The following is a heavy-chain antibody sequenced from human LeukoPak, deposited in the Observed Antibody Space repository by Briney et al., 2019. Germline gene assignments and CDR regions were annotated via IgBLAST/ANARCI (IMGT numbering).Heavy chain of an antibody. CDR3: AREGYDILTGYYIIDY. D-gene: IGHD3-9*01. CDR1: GGSISSGGYS. Sequence: PSQTLSLTCAVSGGSISSGGYSWSWIRQPPGKGLEWIGYIYHSGSTCYNPSLKSRVTISVDRSKNQFSLKLSSVTAADTAVYYCAREGYDILTGYYIIDYWGQGTLVTVSS. CDR2: IYHSGST. V-gene: IGHV4-30-2*01. J-gene: IGHJ4*02.